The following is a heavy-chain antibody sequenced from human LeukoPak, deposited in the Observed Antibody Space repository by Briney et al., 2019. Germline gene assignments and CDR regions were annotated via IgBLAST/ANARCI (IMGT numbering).Heavy chain of an antibody. CDR2: INSDGSST. D-gene: IGHD2-8*01. CDR1: GFTFSSYW. CDR3: APSMYGSGSIDGFDV. Sequence: GGSLRLSCAASGFTFSSYWMHWVRQAPGKGLVWVSRINSDGSSTSYADSVKGRFTISRDNSKNTLYLQTNSLRDDDTAVYFCAPSMYGSGSIDGFDVWGQGTMVTVSS. J-gene: IGHJ3*01. V-gene: IGHV3-74*01.